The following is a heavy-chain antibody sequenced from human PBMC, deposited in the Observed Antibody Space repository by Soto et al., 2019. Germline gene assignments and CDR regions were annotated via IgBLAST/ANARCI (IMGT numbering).Heavy chain of an antibody. J-gene: IGHJ4*02. CDR2: ISYDGSNK. V-gene: IGHV3-30*18. D-gene: IGHD3-22*01. CDR3: AKDQGSSGYGPLDY. CDR1: GFTFSSYG. Sequence: LRLSCAASGFTFSSYGMHWVRQAPGKGLEWVAVISYDGSNKYYADSVKGRFTISRDNSKNTLYLQMNSLRAEDTAVYYCAKDQGSSGYGPLDYWGQGTRVTVSS.